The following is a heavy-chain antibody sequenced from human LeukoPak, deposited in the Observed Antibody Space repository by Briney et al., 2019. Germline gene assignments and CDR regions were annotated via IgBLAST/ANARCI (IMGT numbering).Heavy chain of an antibody. D-gene: IGHD5-18*01. Sequence: GGSLRLSCAASGFTFSSSAMNWVRQAPGKGLEWVSGISVSGGSTYYADSVKGRFTISRDNSKNTLYLQMNSLRAEDTAVYYCAKDRLVNTAMVTWGQGTLVTVSS. CDR1: GFTFSSSA. V-gene: IGHV3-23*01. J-gene: IGHJ4*02. CDR2: ISVSGGST. CDR3: AKDRLVNTAMVT.